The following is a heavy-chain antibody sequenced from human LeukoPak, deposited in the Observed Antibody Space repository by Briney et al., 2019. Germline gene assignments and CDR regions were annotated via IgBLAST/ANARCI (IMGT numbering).Heavy chain of an antibody. D-gene: IGHD3-3*01. Sequence: PSETLSLTCTVSGGSVSSGSYYWSWIRQPPGKGLEWIGYIYYSGSTNYNPSLKSRVTISVDTSKNQFSLKLSSVTAADTAVYYCARTGNDFWSGYSNWFDPWGQGTLVTVSS. CDR1: GGSVSSGSYY. V-gene: IGHV4-61*01. J-gene: IGHJ5*02. CDR3: ARTGNDFWSGYSNWFDP. CDR2: IYYSGST.